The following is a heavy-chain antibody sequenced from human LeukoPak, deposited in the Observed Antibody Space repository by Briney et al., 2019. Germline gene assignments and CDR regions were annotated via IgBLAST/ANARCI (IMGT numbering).Heavy chain of an antibody. CDR1: GGSISGFY. V-gene: IGHV4-34*01. CDR3: ARGPRNMNSYYYYMDV. CDR2: IDHSGDT. D-gene: IGHD1-14*01. J-gene: IGHJ6*03. Sequence: TSETLSLTCAVYGGSISGFYYTWIRQPPGKGLEWIGEIDHSGDTNYNPSLKSRAIVSVDTSKSQFSLKLTSVTAADAAVYYCARGPRNMNSYYYYMDVWGKGTTVTVSS.